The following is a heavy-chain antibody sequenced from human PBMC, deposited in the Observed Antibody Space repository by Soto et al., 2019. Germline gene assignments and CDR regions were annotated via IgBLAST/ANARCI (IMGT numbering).Heavy chain of an antibody. CDR3: AKAKARDGYNSYYGMDV. CDR1: GFTFSSYA. J-gene: IGHJ6*02. V-gene: IGHV3-23*01. CDR2: ISGSGGST. D-gene: IGHD5-12*01. Sequence: GGSLRLSCAASGFTFSSYAMSWVRQAPGKGLEWVSAISGSGGSTYYADSVKGRFTISRDNSKNTLYLQMNSLRAEDTAVYYCAKAKARDGYNSYYGMDVWGQGTTVTVSS.